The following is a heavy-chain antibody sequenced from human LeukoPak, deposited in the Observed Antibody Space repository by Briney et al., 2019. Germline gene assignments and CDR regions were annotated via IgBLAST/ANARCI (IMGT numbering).Heavy chain of an antibody. CDR2: IYYSGST. D-gene: IGHD3-16*02. Sequence: PSETLSLTCAVSGYSISSGDYYWSWIRQPPGKGLEWIGYIYYSGSTYYNPSLKSLVTISVDTSKNQFSLKLSSVTAADTAVYYCARSLVGELSFQFDYWGQGTLVTVSS. V-gene: IGHV4-30-4*08. J-gene: IGHJ4*02. CDR3: ARSLVGELSFQFDY. CDR1: GYSISSGDYY.